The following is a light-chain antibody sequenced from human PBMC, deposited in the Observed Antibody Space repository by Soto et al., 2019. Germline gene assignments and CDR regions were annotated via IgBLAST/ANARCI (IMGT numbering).Light chain of an antibody. Sequence: DIPMTQSPSSLSASVGDRVTITCRASQSISSYLNWYQQKPGKAPKLLIYAASILQSGVPSRFSGSGSGTDFTLTISSLQPEDFATYYCQQSYSTPPTFGQGTKLEIK. CDR2: AAS. V-gene: IGKV1-39*01. CDR1: QSISSY. J-gene: IGKJ2*01. CDR3: QQSYSTPPT.